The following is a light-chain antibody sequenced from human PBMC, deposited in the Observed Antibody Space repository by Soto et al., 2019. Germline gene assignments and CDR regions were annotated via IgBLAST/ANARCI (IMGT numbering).Light chain of an antibody. CDR1: SSDVGDYKY. V-gene: IGLV2-14*01. CDR3: SSYTRSSTWV. J-gene: IGLJ3*02. CDR2: EVS. Sequence: QSALTQPASVSGSSGQSITISCTGTSSDVGDYKYVSWYQHHPGKAPKVMIYEVSKRPSGVSNRFSGSKSGNTASLTISGLQAEDEGDYYCSSYTRSSTWVFGGGTKLTVL.